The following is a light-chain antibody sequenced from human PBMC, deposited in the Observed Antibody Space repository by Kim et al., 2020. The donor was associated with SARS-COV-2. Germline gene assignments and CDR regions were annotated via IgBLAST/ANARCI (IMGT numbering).Light chain of an antibody. CDR1: SSDVGGYNY. Sequence: SVTISCTGTSSDVGGYNYVSWYQQRPGKAPKLMIYEVSKRPSGVPDRFSGSKSGNTASLTVSGLQAEDEADYYCSSYAGSNNPYVFGTGTKVTVL. CDR3: SSYAGSNNPYV. CDR2: EVS. J-gene: IGLJ1*01. V-gene: IGLV2-8*01.